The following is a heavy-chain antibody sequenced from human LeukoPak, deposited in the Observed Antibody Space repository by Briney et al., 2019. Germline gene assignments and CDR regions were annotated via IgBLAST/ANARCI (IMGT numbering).Heavy chain of an antibody. CDR1: GDSVSSNSAA. CDR3: AGDSDGNDAFDI. Sequence: SQTLSLPYVISGDSVSSNSAAWNWIRQSPSRGLEWLGRTYYRSKWYNDYAVSVKSRITINPDTSKNQFSLRLNSVTPEDTAVYYCAGDSDGNDAFDIWGQGTMVTVSS. V-gene: IGHV6-1*01. D-gene: IGHD6-13*01. J-gene: IGHJ3*02. CDR2: TYYRSKWYN.